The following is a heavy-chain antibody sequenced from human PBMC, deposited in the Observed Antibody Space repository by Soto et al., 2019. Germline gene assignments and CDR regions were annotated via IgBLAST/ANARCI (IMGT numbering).Heavy chain of an antibody. CDR3: ARASRKIVVVPAARSPSFDP. D-gene: IGHD2-2*01. J-gene: IGHJ5*02. CDR2: INHSGST. V-gene: IGHV4-39*07. CDR1: GGSISSGGYY. Sequence: PWETLSLTCTVSGGSISSGGYYWSWIRQPPGKGLEWIGEINHSGSTNYNPSLKSRVTISVDTSKNQFSLKLSSVTAADTAVYYCARASRKIVVVPAARSPSFDPWGQGTLVTVSS.